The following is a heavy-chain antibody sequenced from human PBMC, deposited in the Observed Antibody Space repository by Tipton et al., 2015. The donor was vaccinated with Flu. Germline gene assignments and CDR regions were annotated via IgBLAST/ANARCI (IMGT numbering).Heavy chain of an antibody. J-gene: IGHJ4*02. CDR3: ASKVANWGVWEPLDY. CDR1: GGSISTYY. CDR2: ISPSGST. V-gene: IGHV4-4*07. D-gene: IGHD7-27*01. Sequence: TLSLTCTVSGGSISTYYWSWIRQPAGKGLEWIGRISPSGSTNYNPSLESRVTMSLDTSKNHFSLRLRSATAADTAIYYCASKVANWGVWEPLDYWGQGTLVTVSS.